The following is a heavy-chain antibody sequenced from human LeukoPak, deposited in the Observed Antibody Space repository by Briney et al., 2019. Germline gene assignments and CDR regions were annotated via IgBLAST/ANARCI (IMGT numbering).Heavy chain of an antibody. CDR2: ISSSSSYI. CDR3: VKRWTGTTIGQQDY. Sequence: GGSPRLSCAASGFTFSSYSMNWVRQAPGKGLEWVSSISSSSSYIYYADSVKGRFTISRDNAKNSLYLQMNSLRAEDMAVYYCVKRWTGTTIGQQDYWGQGTLVTVSS. V-gene: IGHV3-21*01. D-gene: IGHD1-1*01. J-gene: IGHJ4*02. CDR1: GFTFSSYS.